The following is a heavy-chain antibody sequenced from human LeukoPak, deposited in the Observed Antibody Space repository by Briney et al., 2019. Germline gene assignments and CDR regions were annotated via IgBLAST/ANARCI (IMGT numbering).Heavy chain of an antibody. D-gene: IGHD6-13*01. J-gene: IGHJ6*02. V-gene: IGHV4-59*01. Sequence: PSETLSLTCTVSGGSISSYYWSWIRQPPGKGLEWIGYIYYSGSTNYNPSLKSRVTISVDTSKNQFSLKLSSVTAADTAVYYCARDHLKSIAAAGIYYYYGMDVWGQGTTVTVSS. CDR1: GGSISSYY. CDR2: IYYSGST. CDR3: ARDHLKSIAAAGIYYYYGMDV.